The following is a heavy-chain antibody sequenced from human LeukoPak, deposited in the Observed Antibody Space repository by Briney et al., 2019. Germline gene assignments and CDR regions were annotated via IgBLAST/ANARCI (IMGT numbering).Heavy chain of an antibody. D-gene: IGHD3-22*01. CDR1: GGSISSYY. Sequence: PSETLSLTCTVSGGSISSYYWSWIRQPAGKGLEWIGRIYTSGSTNYNPSPKSRVTMSVDTSKNQFSLKLSSVTAADTAVYYCARAPELYYYDSSGYFDYWGQGTLVTVSS. CDR3: ARAPELYYYDSSGYFDY. J-gene: IGHJ4*02. CDR2: IYTSGST. V-gene: IGHV4-4*07.